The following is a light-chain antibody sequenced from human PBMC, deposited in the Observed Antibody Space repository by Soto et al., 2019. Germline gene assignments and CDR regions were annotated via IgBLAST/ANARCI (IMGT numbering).Light chain of an antibody. CDR1: SSNIGATYD. CDR2: GNS. Sequence: QSALTQPPSVSGAPGQRVTISCAGSSSNIGATYDIHWYQQLPGAAPRLLIYGNSNRPSGVPDRFAGSKSGTSASLAIIGLRVEDEGIYYCQAFDNSLSASGVFGGGTQLTVL. J-gene: IGLJ3*02. CDR3: QAFDNSLSASGV. V-gene: IGLV1-40*01.